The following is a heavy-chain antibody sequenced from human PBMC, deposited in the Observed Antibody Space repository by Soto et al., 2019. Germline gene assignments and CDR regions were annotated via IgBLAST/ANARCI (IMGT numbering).Heavy chain of an antibody. CDR3: ARGNHRWLQLWYFDL. Sequence: QVQLVQSGAEVKKPGSSVKVSCKASGGTFSNYPISWVRQAPGQGLEWMGGIIPIFGTVNYAQKFQGRVTITAAESTSTAYMELSSLRSEATAVYYCARGNHRWLQLWYFDLWGRGTLVTVSS. D-gene: IGHD5-12*01. J-gene: IGHJ2*01. V-gene: IGHV1-69*12. CDR2: IIPIFGTV. CDR1: GGTFSNYP.